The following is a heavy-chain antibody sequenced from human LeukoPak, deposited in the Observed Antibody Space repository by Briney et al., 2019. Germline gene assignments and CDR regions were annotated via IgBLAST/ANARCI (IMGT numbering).Heavy chain of an antibody. CDR1: GFTFSSYW. CDR2: IKQDGSEK. J-gene: IGHJ6*03. V-gene: IGHV3-7*01. Sequence: GGSLRLSCAASGFTFSSYWMGWVRQAPGKGLEWVANIKQDGSEKYYVDSVKGRFAISRDNAKDSPYLQMNSLRAEDTAVYHCARVAARPARRTYYYMDVWGKGTTVTVSS. CDR3: ARVAARPARRTYYYMDV. D-gene: IGHD6-6*01.